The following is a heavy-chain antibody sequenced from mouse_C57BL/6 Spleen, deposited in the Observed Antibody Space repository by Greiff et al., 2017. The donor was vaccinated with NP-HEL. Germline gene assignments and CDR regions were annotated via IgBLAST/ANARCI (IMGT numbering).Heavy chain of an antibody. CDR1: GYTFTSYW. CDR3: ARSDGYYVYAMDY. Sequence: VQLQQPGAELVRPGTSVKLSCKASGYTFTSYWMHWVKQRPGQGLEWIGVIDPSDSYTNYNQKFKGKATLTVDTSSSTAYMQLSSLTSEDSAVYYCARSDGYYVYAMDYWGQGTSVTVSS. J-gene: IGHJ4*01. D-gene: IGHD2-3*01. CDR2: IDPSDSYT. V-gene: IGHV1-59*01.